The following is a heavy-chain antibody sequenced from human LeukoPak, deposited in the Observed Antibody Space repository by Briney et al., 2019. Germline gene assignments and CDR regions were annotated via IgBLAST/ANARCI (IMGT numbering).Heavy chain of an antibody. D-gene: IGHD4-11*01. CDR1: GYTFTSYD. CDR3: TTSDINYRPFDN. CDR2: MNPNSGNT. J-gene: IGHJ4*02. Sequence: ASVKVSCKASGYTFTSYDINWVRQATGQGLEWMGWMNPNSGNTGYAQKFQGRVTMTRNTSISTAYMELSSLRSEDTAVYYCTTSDINYRPFDNWGQGTLVTVSS. V-gene: IGHV1-8*01.